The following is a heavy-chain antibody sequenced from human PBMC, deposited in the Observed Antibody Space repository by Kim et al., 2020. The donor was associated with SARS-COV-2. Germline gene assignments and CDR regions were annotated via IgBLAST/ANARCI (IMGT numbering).Heavy chain of an antibody. D-gene: IGHD3-3*01. Sequence: GGSLRLSCAASGFTFSSYAMSWVRQAPGKGLEWVSAISGSGGSTYYADSVKGRFTISRDNSKNTLYLQMNSLRAEDTAVYYCAKVLNDFWSGYPGLDYWGQGTLVTVSS. V-gene: IGHV3-23*01. CDR1: GFTFSSYA. J-gene: IGHJ4*02. CDR2: ISGSGGST. CDR3: AKVLNDFWSGYPGLDY.